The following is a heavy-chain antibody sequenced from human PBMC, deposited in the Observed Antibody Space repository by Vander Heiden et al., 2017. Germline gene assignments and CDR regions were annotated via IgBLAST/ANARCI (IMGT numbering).Heavy chain of an antibody. D-gene: IGHD3-3*01. CDR3: ARAGFFRFDY. Sequence: EVQLVESGGGLVQLGGSLRLSCVDSGFTFSSSWMHWVRQAPGTGLVWLSRMNSDGSTTDYADSVKGRFTISRDNAKNTLYLQMNGLRAEDTAVYYCARAGFFRFDYWGQGILVTVSS. J-gene: IGHJ4*02. CDR2: MNSDGSTT. CDR1: GFTFSSSW. V-gene: IGHV3-74*01.